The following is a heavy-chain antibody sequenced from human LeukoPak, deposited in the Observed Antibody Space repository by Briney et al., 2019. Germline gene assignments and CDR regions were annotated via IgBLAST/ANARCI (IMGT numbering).Heavy chain of an antibody. CDR2: IYYSGST. CDR1: GGSISSYY. CDR3: ARESTVAGTGIDY. J-gene: IGHJ4*02. Sequence: SETLSLPCTVSGGSISSYYWSWIRQPPGKGLEWIGYIYYSGSTNYNPSLKSRVTISVDTSKNQFSLKLSSVTAADTAVYYCARESTVAGTGIDYWGQGTLVTVSS. D-gene: IGHD6-19*01. V-gene: IGHV4-59*01.